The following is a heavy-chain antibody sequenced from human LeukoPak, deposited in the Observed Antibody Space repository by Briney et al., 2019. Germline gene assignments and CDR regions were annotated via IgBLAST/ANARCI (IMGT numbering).Heavy chain of an antibody. D-gene: IGHD3-3*01. CDR3: ARVLQGEWFFDY. Sequence: GGSLRLSCATSGFTFSTYSMNWVRQAPGKGLVWVSRINTDGSRISYADSVKGRFTISRDNAKNTLYLQMNSLRAEDTAVYYCARVLQGEWFFDYWGQGALVTVSS. CDR2: INTDGSRI. CDR1: GFTFSTYS. J-gene: IGHJ4*02. V-gene: IGHV3-74*01.